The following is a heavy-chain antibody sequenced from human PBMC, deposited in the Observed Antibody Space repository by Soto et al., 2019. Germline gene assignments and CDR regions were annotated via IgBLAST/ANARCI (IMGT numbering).Heavy chain of an antibody. J-gene: IGHJ6*02. Sequence: NPSETLSLTCTVSGGSISSYYWSWIRQPAGKGLEWIGRIYTSGSTNYNPSLKSRVTMSVDTSKNQFSLKLSSVTAADTAVYYCARESGDFWSGYGYYYYYGMDVWGQGTTVTVSS. CDR3: ARESGDFWSGYGYYYYYGMDV. CDR2: IYTSGST. D-gene: IGHD3-3*01. CDR1: GGSISSYY. V-gene: IGHV4-4*07.